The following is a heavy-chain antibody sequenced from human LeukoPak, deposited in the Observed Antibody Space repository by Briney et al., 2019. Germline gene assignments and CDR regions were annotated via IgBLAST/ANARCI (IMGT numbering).Heavy chain of an antibody. D-gene: IGHD3-10*01. CDR3: ARRGIRGMFDY. V-gene: IGHV4-59*08. Sequence: SETLSLTCTVSGDSISSYYWIWIRQPTGKGLEWIGYVYYSGSTNYNRSLKSRLTISVDTSKNQFSLKLSSVTAADTAVYYCARRGIRGMFDYWGQGTLVTVSS. CDR1: GDSISSYY. J-gene: IGHJ4*02. CDR2: VYYSGST.